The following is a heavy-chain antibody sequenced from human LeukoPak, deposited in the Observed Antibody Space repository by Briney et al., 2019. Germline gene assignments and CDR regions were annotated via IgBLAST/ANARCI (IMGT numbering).Heavy chain of an antibody. J-gene: IGHJ3*02. CDR3: ARTFSTATVTKDAFDI. CDR1: GFTFSSYS. V-gene: IGHV3-21*01. D-gene: IGHD4-17*01. Sequence: PGGSLRLSCAASGFTFSSYSMNWVRQAPGKGLEWVSSISSSSSYIYYADSVKGRFTISRDNAKNSLYLQMNSLRAEDTAVYYCARTFSTATVTKDAFDIWGQGTMVTVSS. CDR2: ISSSSSYI.